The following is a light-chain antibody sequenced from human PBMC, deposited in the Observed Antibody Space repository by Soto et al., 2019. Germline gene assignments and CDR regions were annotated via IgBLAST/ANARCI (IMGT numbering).Light chain of an antibody. Sequence: QSVLTQPASVSGSPGQSMAISCTGRSSDVGGYSYVSWYQQHPGKAPKLMIYDVSNRPSGVSDRFSGSRSGNTASLTISGLQAEDEADYYCSSYPSSSTLVFGGGTKLTVL. CDR1: SSDVGGYSY. V-gene: IGLV2-14*01. CDR2: DVS. CDR3: SSYPSSSTLV. J-gene: IGLJ2*01.